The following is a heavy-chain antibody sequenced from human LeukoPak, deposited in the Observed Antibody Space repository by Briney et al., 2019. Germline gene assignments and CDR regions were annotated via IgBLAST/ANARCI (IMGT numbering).Heavy chain of an antibody. CDR1: GFTFSSYW. Sequence: GGSLRLSCAASGFTFSSYWMSWVRQAPGKGLMWVSQINSDRSATSCADPVKGRCTISRDNAKNMLYLEMNSLRVEDTAVYFCTRDHGLDVWGQGTTVTVSS. V-gene: IGHV3-74*01. CDR2: INSDRSAT. CDR3: TRDHGLDV. J-gene: IGHJ6*02.